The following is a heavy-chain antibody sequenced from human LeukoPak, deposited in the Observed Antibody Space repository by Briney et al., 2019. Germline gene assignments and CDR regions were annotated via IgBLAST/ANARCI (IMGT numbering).Heavy chain of an antibody. J-gene: IGHJ6*02. CDR2: INHSGST. D-gene: IGHD6-13*01. V-gene: IGHV4-34*01. CDR3: ARGRIAAAGTGPYYYYGMDV. CDR1: GGSFSGYY. Sequence: PSETLSLTCAVYGGSFSGYYWSWIRQPPGKGLEWIGEINHSGSTNYNPSLKSRVTISVDTSKNQFSLKLSSVTAADTAVYYCARGRIAAAGTGPYYYYGMDVWVQGTTVTVSS.